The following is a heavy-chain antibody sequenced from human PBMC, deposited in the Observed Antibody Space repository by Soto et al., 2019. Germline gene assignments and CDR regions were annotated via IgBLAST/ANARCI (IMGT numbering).Heavy chain of an antibody. Sequence: ASVKVSCKASGYTFTSYGISWVRQATGQGLEWMGWMNPNSGNTGYAQKFQGRVTMTRNTSISTAYMELSSLRSEDTAVYYCARARGYSGYFDAFDIWGQGTMVTVSS. J-gene: IGHJ3*02. CDR2: MNPNSGNT. CDR3: ARARGYSGYFDAFDI. CDR1: GYTFTSYG. D-gene: IGHD5-12*01. V-gene: IGHV1-8*02.